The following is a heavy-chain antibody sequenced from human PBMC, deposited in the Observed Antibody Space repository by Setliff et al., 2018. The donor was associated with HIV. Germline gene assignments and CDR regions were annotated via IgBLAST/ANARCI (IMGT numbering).Heavy chain of an antibody. CDR2: IYSTGST. CDR1: GASISSHY. D-gene: IGHD4-17*01. V-gene: IGHV4-59*11. CDR3: AKGAGFYGDYTFDY. Sequence: PSETLSLTCTVSGASISSHYWSWIRQSPGRELEWIGYIYSTGSTNYNPSLQSRVSISVDASKNKFSLKVTSVTSADTAVYYCAKGAGFYGDYTFDYWGQGHLVTVSS. J-gene: IGHJ4*02.